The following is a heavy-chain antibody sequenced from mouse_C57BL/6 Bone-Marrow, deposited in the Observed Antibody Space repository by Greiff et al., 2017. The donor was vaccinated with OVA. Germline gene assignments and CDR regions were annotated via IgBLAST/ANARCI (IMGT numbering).Heavy chain of an antibody. CDR2: IHPNSGST. CDR1: GYTFTSYW. D-gene: IGHD2-1*01. V-gene: IGHV1-64*01. J-gene: IGHJ4*01. CDR3: ARKEDYGNNYYAMDY. Sequence: QVQLQQPGAELVKPGASVTLSCKASGYTFTSYWMHWVKQRPGQGLEWIGMIHPNSGSTNYNEKFKSKATLTVDKSSSTAYMQLSSLTSEDSAVYYCARKEDYGNNYYAMDYWGQGTSVTASS.